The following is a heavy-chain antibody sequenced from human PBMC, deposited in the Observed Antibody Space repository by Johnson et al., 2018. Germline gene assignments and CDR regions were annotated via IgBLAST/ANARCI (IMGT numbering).Heavy chain of an antibody. Sequence: EVQLVESGGGLVQPGGSLRLSCAASTFTFNTYHMNWVRQAPGKGLEWISYISTTNAIFYADHVKGRFTISRDNAKNSLSLQMNSLSAEDTAGYYCVKDQDWAFDIWGQGTMVTVSS. V-gene: IGHV3-48*04. D-gene: IGHD3-9*01. CDR3: VKDQDWAFDI. CDR1: TFTFNTYH. J-gene: IGHJ3*02. CDR2: ISTTNAI.